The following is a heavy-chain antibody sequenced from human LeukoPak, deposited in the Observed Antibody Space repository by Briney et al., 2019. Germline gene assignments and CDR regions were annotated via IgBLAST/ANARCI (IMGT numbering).Heavy chain of an antibody. J-gene: IGHJ5*02. CDR2: ISPDSNFI. CDR3: TNFQTVGVKPFEH. Sequence: GGSLRLSCAGSGVTFSIDGMNWVRQAPGKGLEWVSSISPDSNFIYQADSVKGRFTISRDNAKNSLYLQMEGLRVEDTAVYYCTNFQTVGVKPFEHWGQGTLVTVSS. V-gene: IGHV3-21*01. D-gene: IGHD1-26*01. CDR1: GVTFSIDG.